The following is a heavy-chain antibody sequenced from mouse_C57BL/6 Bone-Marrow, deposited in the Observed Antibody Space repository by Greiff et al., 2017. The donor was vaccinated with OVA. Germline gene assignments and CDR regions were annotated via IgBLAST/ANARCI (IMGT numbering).Heavy chain of an antibody. CDR2: IYPGDGDT. Sequence: VQLQQSGPELVKPGASVTISCKASGYAFSSSWMNWVKQRPGKGLEWIGRIYPGDGDTNYNGKFKGKATLTADKSSSTAYMQLNSPTSEDSAVYFCARWGGDWGQGTTLTGSS. CDR3: ARWGGD. J-gene: IGHJ2*01. V-gene: IGHV1-82*01. CDR1: GYAFSSSW.